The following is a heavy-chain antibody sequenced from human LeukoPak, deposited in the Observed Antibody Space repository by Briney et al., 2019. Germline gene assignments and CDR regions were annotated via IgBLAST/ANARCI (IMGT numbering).Heavy chain of an antibody. CDR1: GGPFSSYT. Sequence: APVKVSCKASGGPFSSYTISWVRQAPGQGLEWMGGLIPILGIANYAQKFQGRVTITADKSTSTAYMELSSLRSEDTAVYYCARDGQQYPYYYYYGMDVWGQGTTVTVSS. J-gene: IGHJ6*02. V-gene: IGHV1-69*10. D-gene: IGHD2-2*01. CDR2: LIPILGIA. CDR3: ARDGQQYPYYYYYGMDV.